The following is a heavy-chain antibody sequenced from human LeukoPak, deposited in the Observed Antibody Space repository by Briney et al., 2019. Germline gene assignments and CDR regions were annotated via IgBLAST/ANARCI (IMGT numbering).Heavy chain of an antibody. CDR1: GGSISSYY. CDR3: AREGDYGLFDP. D-gene: IGHD4-17*01. J-gene: IGHJ5*02. CDR2: IYYSGST. V-gene: IGHV4-59*01. Sequence: SETLSLTCTVSGGSISSYYWSWIRQPPGKGLEWIGYIYYSGSTNYNPSLKSRVTISVDTSKNQFSLKLSPVTAADTAVYYCAREGDYGLFDPWGQGTLVTVSS.